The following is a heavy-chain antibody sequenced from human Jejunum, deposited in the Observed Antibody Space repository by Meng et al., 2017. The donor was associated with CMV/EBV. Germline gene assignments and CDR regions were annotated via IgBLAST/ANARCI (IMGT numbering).Heavy chain of an antibody. CDR3: ARGRVPAAPPDY. CDR2: MNPNSGNT. D-gene: IGHD2-2*01. CDR1: GYTFTGYD. V-gene: IGHV1-8*03. Sequence: ASGYTFTGYDINWVRQATGQGLEWMGWMNPNSGNTGYAQKFQGRVTITRNTSISTAYMELSSLRSEDTAVYYCARGRVPAAPPDYWGQGTLVTVSS. J-gene: IGHJ4*02.